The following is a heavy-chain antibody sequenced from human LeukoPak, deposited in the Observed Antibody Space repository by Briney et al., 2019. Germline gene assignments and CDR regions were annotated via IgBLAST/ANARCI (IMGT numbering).Heavy chain of an antibody. CDR2: IYFSGST. V-gene: IGHV4-59*01. J-gene: IGHJ1*01. Sequence: SETLSLTCTVSGGSISSYYWSWIRQPPGKGLEWIGYIYFSGSTNYNPSLKSRVTISVDTSKNQFSLKLSSVTAADTAVYYCASGAYCGGDCSVFQHWGQGTLVTVSS. D-gene: IGHD2-21*02. CDR1: GGSISSYY. CDR3: ASGAYCGGDCSVFQH.